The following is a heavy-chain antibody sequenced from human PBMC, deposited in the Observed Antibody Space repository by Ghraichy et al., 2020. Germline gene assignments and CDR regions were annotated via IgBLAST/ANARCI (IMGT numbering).Heavy chain of an antibody. CDR1: GFTFSTYG. V-gene: IGHV3-30*18. D-gene: IGHD3-10*01. CDR3: AKGGSGSYSGHGFHY. Sequence: GGSLRLSCAASGFTFSTYGMHWVRQAPGKGLEWVAVISDDGSDKYYADSVRGRFTISRDNSKNTLYLQMNSLRAEDTALYYCAKGGSGSYSGHGFHYWGQGTLVTVSS. CDR2: ISDDGSDK. J-gene: IGHJ4*02.